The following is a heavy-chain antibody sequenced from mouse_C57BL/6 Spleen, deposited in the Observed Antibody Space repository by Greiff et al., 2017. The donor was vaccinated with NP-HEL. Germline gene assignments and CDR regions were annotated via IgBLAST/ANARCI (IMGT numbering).Heavy chain of an antibody. CDR1: GYTFTDYN. Sequence: EVQLQQSGPELVKPGASVKMSCKASGYTFTDYNMHWVKQSHGKSLEWIGYINPNNGGTSYNQKFKGKATLTVNKSSSTAYMELRSLTSEDSAVYYCARIYYYGSRYFDYWGQGTTLTVSS. D-gene: IGHD1-1*01. J-gene: IGHJ2*01. CDR3: ARIYYYGSRYFDY. CDR2: INPNNGGT. V-gene: IGHV1-22*01.